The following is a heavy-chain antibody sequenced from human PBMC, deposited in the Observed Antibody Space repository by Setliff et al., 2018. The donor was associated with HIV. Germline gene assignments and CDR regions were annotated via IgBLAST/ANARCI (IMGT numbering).Heavy chain of an antibody. CDR1: GFTFSSFS. D-gene: IGHD3-9*01. V-gene: IGHV3-21*04. Sequence: GGSLRLSCAASGFTFSSFSMNWVRQAPGKGLEWVSSISSSSSYIYYADSVKGRFTISRDNAKNSLYLQMNSLRAEDTAVYYCARAIEDVLRYFDWLSPYYYGMDVWGQGTTVTVSS. CDR3: ARAIEDVLRYFDWLSPYYYGMDV. J-gene: IGHJ6*02. CDR2: ISSSSSYI.